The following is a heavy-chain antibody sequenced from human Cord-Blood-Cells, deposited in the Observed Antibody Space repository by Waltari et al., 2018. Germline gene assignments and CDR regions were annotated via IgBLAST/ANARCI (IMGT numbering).Heavy chain of an antibody. CDR3: ARGSGSSSWYYFDY. CDR2: IIPIFGTA. J-gene: IGHJ4*02. CDR1: GGTFSSYA. D-gene: IGHD6-13*01. V-gene: IGHV1-69*06. Sequence: VQLVRSGAGGKKPGSPVTVSCKASGGTFSSYAITWGRQAPGQGLEWMGGIIPIFGTANYAQKFQGRVTITADKSTSTAYMELSSLRSEDTAVYYCARGSGSSSWYYFDYWGQGTLVTVSS.